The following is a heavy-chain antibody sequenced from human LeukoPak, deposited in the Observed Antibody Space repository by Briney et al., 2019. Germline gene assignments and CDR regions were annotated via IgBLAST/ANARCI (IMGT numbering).Heavy chain of an antibody. J-gene: IGHJ4*02. D-gene: IGHD2-2*01. Sequence: GGSLRLSCAASGFTFSSYAMSWVRQAPGKGLEWVAFIRYDGSNKYYADSVKGRFTISRDNSKNTLYLQMNSLRAEDTAVYYCAKGRVGCSSTSCYEIFDYWGQGTLVTVSS. CDR1: GFTFSSYA. CDR2: IRYDGSNK. V-gene: IGHV3-30*02. CDR3: AKGRVGCSSTSCYEIFDY.